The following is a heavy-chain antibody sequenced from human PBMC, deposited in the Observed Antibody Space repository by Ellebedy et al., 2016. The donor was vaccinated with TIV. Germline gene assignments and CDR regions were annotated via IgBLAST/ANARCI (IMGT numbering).Heavy chain of an antibody. CDR1: GGSISSGHYY. CDR3: ARGGYYFDS. CDR2: IYYSGSS. D-gene: IGHD6-25*01. J-gene: IGHJ4*02. Sequence: SETLSLTCTVSGGSISSGHYYWSWIRQPPGKGLEWIGHIYYSGSSYYNPSLKIRITLSVDTSKNQFSLKLSSVTAADTAVYYCARGGYYFDSWGQGTLVTVSS. V-gene: IGHV4-30-4*01.